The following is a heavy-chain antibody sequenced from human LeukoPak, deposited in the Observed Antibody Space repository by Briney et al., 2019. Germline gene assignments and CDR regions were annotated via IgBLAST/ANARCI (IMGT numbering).Heavy chain of an antibody. CDR2: ISSSSDYI. D-gene: IGHD3-9*01. J-gene: IGHJ5*02. CDR3: VRGNYDVLTGYYSSNWFDP. CDR1: GFTFSSYN. V-gene: IGHV3-21*01. Sequence: PGGSLRLSCAASGFTFSSYNMNWVRQAPGKGLEWVSSISSSSDYIYYADSLKGRFTISRDNAKNSLYLQMNNLRAEDTAVYYCVRGNYDVLTGYYSSNWFDPWGQGTLVTVSS.